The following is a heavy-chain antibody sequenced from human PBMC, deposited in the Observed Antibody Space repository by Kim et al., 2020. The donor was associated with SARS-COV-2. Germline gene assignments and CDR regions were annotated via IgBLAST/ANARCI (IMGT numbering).Heavy chain of an antibody. CDR2: ISGSGGST. Sequence: GGSLRLSCAASGFTFSSYAMSWVRQAPGKGLEWVSAISGSGGSTYSADSVKGRSTISRDNSKNTLYLQMNRLRAEDTAVYYCADIAAAGTRVNEAFDNWGQGTMVTVSS. V-gene: IGHV3-23*01. CDR3: ADIAAAGTRVNEAFDN. D-gene: IGHD6-13*01. J-gene: IGHJ3*02. CDR1: GFTFSSYA.